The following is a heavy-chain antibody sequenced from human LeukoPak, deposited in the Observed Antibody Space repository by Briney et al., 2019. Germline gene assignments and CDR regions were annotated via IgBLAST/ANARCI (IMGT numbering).Heavy chain of an antibody. V-gene: IGHV5-10-1*01. CDR2: IDPSDSYT. J-gene: IGHJ6*04. CDR1: GYSFTSYW. Sequence: GASLKISCKGSGYSFTSYWISWVRQMPGKGLEWMGRIDPSDSYTNYSPSFQGHVTISADKSISTAYLQWSSLKASDTAMYYCARDNSLGYCSSTSCSTLNYGMDVWGKGTTVTVSS. CDR3: ARDNSLGYCSSTSCSTLNYGMDV. D-gene: IGHD2-2*01.